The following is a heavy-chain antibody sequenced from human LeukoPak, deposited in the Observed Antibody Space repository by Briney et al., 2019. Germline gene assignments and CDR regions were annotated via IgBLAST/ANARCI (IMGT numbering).Heavy chain of an antibody. CDR3: ARQAGETYSTGWYEGYFDL. CDR1: GGSISSHY. J-gene: IGHJ2*01. CDR2: IYYIGST. Sequence: SETLSLTCTVSGGSISSHYWSWLRQPPGKGLEWIGHIYYIGSTNYNPSLKSRVTISVDTSKNQFSLKLRSVTDADTAVYYCARQAGETYSTGWYEGYFDLWGRGTPVTVSS. D-gene: IGHD6-19*01. V-gene: IGHV4-59*08.